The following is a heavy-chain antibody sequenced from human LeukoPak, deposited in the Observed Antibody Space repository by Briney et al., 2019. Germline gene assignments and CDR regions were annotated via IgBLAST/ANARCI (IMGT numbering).Heavy chain of an antibody. D-gene: IGHD2-15*01. J-gene: IGHJ5*02. CDR2: INHSGST. V-gene: IGHV4-34*01. CDR1: DGSFSGYY. Sequence: SETLSLTCGVYDGSFSGYYWSWIRQPPGKGLEWIGEINHSGSTNYNPSLKSRVTISVDTSKNQFSLKLSSVTAADTAVYYCARGLRTPKIGPWGQGTLVTVSS. CDR3: ARGLRTPKIGP.